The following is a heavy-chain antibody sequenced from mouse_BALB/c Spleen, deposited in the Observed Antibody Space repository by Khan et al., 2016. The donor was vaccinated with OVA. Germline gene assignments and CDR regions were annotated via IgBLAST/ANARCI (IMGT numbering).Heavy chain of an antibody. CDR2: ISYSGNS. V-gene: IGHV3-2*02. J-gene: IGHJ2*01. CDR3: ARVYGGDFDY. Sequence: EVQLVETGPGLVKPSQSLSLTCTVTGYSITSDYAWNWLRQFPGNKLEWMVFISYSGNSNYNPSLKIRISITRDTSKNQFFLQLNSVTTEDTARYYCARVYGGDFDYWGQGTTLTVSS. CDR1: GYSITSDYA. D-gene: IGHD1-1*01.